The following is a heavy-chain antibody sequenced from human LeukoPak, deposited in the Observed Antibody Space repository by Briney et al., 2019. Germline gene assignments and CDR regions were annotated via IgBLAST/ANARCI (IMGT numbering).Heavy chain of an antibody. J-gene: IGHJ4*02. CDR1: XFXXXD. CDR2: MNPNSGNT. V-gene: IGHV1-8*01. Sequence: XFXXXDMNWVRQAPGQGLEWMGWMNPNSGNTGYAQKFQGRVTMTRNTSISTAYMELSSLRSEDTAVYYCARDSIVGASSFDYWGQGTLVTVSS. D-gene: IGHD1-26*01. CDR3: ARDSIVGASSFDY.